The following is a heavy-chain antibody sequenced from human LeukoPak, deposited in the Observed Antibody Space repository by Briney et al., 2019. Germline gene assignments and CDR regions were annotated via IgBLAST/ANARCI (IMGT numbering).Heavy chain of an antibody. CDR2: ISSNGGST. V-gene: IGHV3-64*01. CDR1: GFTFSSYA. Sequence: GGSLRLSCAASGFTFSSYAMHWVRQAPGKGLEYVSAISSNGGSTYYANSVKGRFTISRDNSKNTLYLQMGSLRAEDMAVYYCARVAVAGTAILNWFDPWDQGTLVTVSS. CDR3: ARVAVAGTAILNWFDP. D-gene: IGHD6-19*01. J-gene: IGHJ5*02.